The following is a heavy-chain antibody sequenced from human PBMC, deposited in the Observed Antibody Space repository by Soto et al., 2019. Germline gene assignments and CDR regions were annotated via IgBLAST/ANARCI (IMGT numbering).Heavy chain of an antibody. CDR3: ARDGRTIFGVVIGEGGTPPSDY. D-gene: IGHD3-3*01. CDR1: GFTFSSYA. CDR2: ISYDGSNK. V-gene: IGHV3-30-3*01. Sequence: QVQLVESGGGVVQPGRSLRLSCAASGFTFSSYAMHWVRQAPGKGLEWVAVISYDGSNKFYADSVKGRFTISRDTSKNTLYLQMNSLRAEDTAVYYCARDGRTIFGVVIGEGGTPPSDYWGQGTLVTVSS. J-gene: IGHJ4*02.